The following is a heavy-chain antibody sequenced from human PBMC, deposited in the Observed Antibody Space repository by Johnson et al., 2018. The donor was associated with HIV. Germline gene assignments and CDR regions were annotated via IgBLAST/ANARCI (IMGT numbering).Heavy chain of an antibody. Sequence: QVQLVESGGGLVQPGGSLRLSCAASGFTFSSYGMHWVRQAPGKGMEWVAVISYDGGNKYYADSVKGRFTISRDNSKNTLFLQMNGLRPEDTAVYYCAKDDRELDAFDIWGQGTMVTVSS. J-gene: IGHJ3*02. V-gene: IGHV3-30*18. D-gene: IGHD1-26*01. CDR3: AKDDRELDAFDI. CDR1: GFTFSSYG. CDR2: ISYDGGNK.